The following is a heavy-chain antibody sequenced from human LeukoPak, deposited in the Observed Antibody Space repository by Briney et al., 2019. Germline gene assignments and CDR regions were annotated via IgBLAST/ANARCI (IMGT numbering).Heavy chain of an antibody. CDR1: GYTFTGYY. D-gene: IGHD1-26*01. CDR3: ARDSYSGSYYY. Sequence: ASVKVSCKASGYTFTGYYMHRVRQAPGQGLEWMGWINPNGGGTNYAQQFQGRVTMTSDTSISTAYMELSSLRSDDTAVYYCARDSYSGSYYYWGQGTLVTVSS. J-gene: IGHJ4*02. CDR2: INPNGGGT. V-gene: IGHV1-2*02.